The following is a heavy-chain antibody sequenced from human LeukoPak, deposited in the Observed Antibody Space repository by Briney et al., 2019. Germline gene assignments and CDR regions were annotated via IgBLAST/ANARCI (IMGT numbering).Heavy chain of an antibody. CDR3: ARAGPWQIGP. Sequence: SETLSLTSTVSGVSINSNYWNWIRQPPGQGREWSGHIYYTGTTNYNTSLKSRVTISVERSKNHFSLKLKSVTNADTAVYYCARAGPWQIGPWGQGILVTVSS. CDR2: IYYTGTT. D-gene: IGHD3-10*01. CDR1: GVSINSNY. V-gene: IGHV4-59*01. J-gene: IGHJ5*02.